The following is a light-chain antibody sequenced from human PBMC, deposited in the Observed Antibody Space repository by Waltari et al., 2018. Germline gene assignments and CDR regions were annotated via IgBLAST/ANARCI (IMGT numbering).Light chain of an antibody. CDR2: DAS. Sequence: EIVLTQSPGTLSLSPGETATLSCRASQSVSRALAWYQQKPGQAPRLLIYDASTRATGIPDRFSGSGSGTDFSLTISRPEPEDFAVYYCQKYVRLPATFGQGTKVEIK. V-gene: IGKV3-20*01. CDR3: QKYVRLPAT. J-gene: IGKJ1*01. CDR1: QSVSRA.